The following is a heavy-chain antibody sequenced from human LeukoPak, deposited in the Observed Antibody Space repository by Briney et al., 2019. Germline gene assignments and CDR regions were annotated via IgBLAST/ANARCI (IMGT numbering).Heavy chain of an antibody. CDR1: GFTFSSYA. CDR2: ISGSGGST. Sequence: GGSLRLSCAASGFTFSSYAMSWVRQAPGKGLEWVSVISGSGGSTYYADSVKGRFTISRDNSKNTLYLQMNSLRAEDTAVYYCAKDYGIQLWLEYWGQGTLVTVSS. J-gene: IGHJ4*02. V-gene: IGHV3-23*01. CDR3: AKDYGIQLWLEY. D-gene: IGHD5-18*01.